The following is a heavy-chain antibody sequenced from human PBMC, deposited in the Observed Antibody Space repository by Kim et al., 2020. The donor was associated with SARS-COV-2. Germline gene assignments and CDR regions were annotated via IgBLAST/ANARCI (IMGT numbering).Heavy chain of an antibody. CDR3: ARAWDQGFDF. Sequence: TRYAPSLQGRVTTTSATSTRTASMELSSLTSEDTAVYYCARAWDQGFDFWGQGTLVTVSS. J-gene: IGHJ4*02. D-gene: IGHD1-26*01. CDR2: T. V-gene: IGHV1-46*01.